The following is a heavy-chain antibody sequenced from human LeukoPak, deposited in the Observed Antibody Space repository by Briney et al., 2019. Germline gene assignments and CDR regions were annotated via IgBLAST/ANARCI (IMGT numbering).Heavy chain of an antibody. CDR3: AKSNGYGLIDI. J-gene: IGHJ3*02. CDR1: GGSFSSYY. V-gene: IGHV4-59*12. Sequence: SETLSLTCTLSGGSFSSYYWSWIRQPPGKGLEWIGNIFYSGSTYYGPSLKSRLTISLDTSRNQFSLKLNSVTAADTAVYYCAKSNGYGLIDIWGQGTMVTVSS. CDR2: IFYSGST. D-gene: IGHD3-10*01.